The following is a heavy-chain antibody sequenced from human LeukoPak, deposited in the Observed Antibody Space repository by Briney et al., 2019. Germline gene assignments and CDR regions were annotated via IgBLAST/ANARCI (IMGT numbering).Heavy chain of an antibody. V-gene: IGHV4-4*02. D-gene: IGHD3-22*01. CDR2: IYHSGDT. CDR1: GGSISSNNW. Sequence: PSGTLSLTCAVSGGSISSNNWWSWVRQPPGKGLEWIGEIYHSGDTNYNPSLKSRVTISVDRSKNQFSLKLSSVTAADTAVYYCARGYYYDSSGYQDAFDVWGQGTMVTVSS. CDR3: ARGYYYDSSGYQDAFDV. J-gene: IGHJ3*01.